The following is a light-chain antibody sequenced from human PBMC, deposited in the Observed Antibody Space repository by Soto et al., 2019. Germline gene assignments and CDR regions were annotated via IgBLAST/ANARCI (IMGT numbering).Light chain of an antibody. J-gene: IGKJ2*01. Sequence: EIVMTQSPATLSVSPGERATLSCRASQSVSSNLAWYQQRPGQAPRILIYGASTRATDIPARFSGSESGTEFTLTISSLQSEDFAVYYCQQYNNWPPYTFGQGTKLEIK. CDR1: QSVSSN. CDR3: QQYNNWPPYT. V-gene: IGKV3-15*01. CDR2: GAS.